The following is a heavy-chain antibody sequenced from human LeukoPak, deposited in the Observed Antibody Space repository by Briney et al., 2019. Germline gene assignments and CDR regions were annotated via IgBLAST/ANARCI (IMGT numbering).Heavy chain of an antibody. D-gene: IGHD5-18*01. Sequence: GGSLRLSCAASGFTFSGYWMAWVRQAPGKGLEWEANIKEDGSEKYYVDSVKGRFTISRDNAKNSLYLQMNSLRAEDTAVYFCAGGGFTYGYDYWGQGTLVTVSS. J-gene: IGHJ4*02. V-gene: IGHV3-7*03. CDR2: IKEDGSEK. CDR1: GFTFSGYW. CDR3: AGGGFTYGYDY.